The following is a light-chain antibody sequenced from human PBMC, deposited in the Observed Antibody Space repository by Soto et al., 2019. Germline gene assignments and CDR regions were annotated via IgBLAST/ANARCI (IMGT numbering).Light chain of an antibody. V-gene: IGKV1-33*01. Sequence: IQMTQSPSSLSASVGDRVTITCQASQDISNYLNWYQQKPGKAPKLLIYDASNLETGVPSRFSGSGSGTDFTFTISSLQPEDIATYYCQQYDNLPLTFGGGPKVDI. CDR2: DAS. CDR1: QDISNY. J-gene: IGKJ4*01. CDR3: QQYDNLPLT.